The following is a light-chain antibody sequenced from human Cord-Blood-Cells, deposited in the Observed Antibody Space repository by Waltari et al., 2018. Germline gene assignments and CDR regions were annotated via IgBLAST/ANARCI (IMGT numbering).Light chain of an antibody. V-gene: IGLV2-14*01. Sequence: QSALTQPASVSGSPGQSITISCTGTSSDVGGYNYVSWNQQHPGKAPKLMIYDVSNRPPGVSNRLSGSKSGNTASLTISGLQAEDEADYYCSSYTSSSTWVFGGGTKLTVL. CDR2: DVS. CDR1: SSDVGGYNY. CDR3: SSYTSSSTWV. J-gene: IGLJ3*02.